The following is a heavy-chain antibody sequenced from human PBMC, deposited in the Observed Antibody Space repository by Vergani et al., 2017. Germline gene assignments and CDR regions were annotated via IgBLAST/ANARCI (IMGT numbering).Heavy chain of an antibody. D-gene: IGHD3-9*01. CDR2: IYYSGST. V-gene: IGHV4-59*01. CDR1: GGSISSYY. J-gene: IGHJ4*02. Sequence: QVQLQESGPGLVKPSETLSLTCTVSGGSISSYYWSWIRQPPGKGLEWIGYIYYSGSTNYNPSLKSRVTISVDTSKNQFSLKLSSVTAADTGVYYCAGVEDILTGYTFDYGGQGTLVTVSS. CDR3: AGVEDILTGYTFDY.